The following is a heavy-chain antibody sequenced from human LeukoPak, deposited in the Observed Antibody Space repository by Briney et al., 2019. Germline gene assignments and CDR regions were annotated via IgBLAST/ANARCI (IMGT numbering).Heavy chain of an antibody. CDR1: GYTFTSYA. J-gene: IGHJ4*02. CDR3: ARGLGDYNTDWFPVSGY. D-gene: IGHD3-9*01. V-gene: IGHV1-8*02. Sequence: ASVKVSCKASGYTFTSYALNWVRQAPGQGLEWMGWMNPGSGDTAYAQKFQGRVTMTRDTSMSTAYMELNNLGSEDTAIYYCARGLGDYNTDWFPVSGYWGQGTPVTVSS. CDR2: MNPGSGDT.